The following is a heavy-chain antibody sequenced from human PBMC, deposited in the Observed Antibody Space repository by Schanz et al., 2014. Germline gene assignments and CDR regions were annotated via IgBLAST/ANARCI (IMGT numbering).Heavy chain of an antibody. D-gene: IGHD3-9*01. CDR3: ARETTIITGGAFDV. V-gene: IGHV1-18*04. CDR2: ISGYNGDT. CDR1: GYPFTNYY. Sequence: QVHLEQSGPEVKKPGASVKLSCRASGYPFTNYYIHWVRQAPGQGLEWMGWISGYNGDTNYAPKFQDRVTMTTDTSTTTVYMELRGLRSDDTAVYYCARETTIITGGAFDVWGQGTMVTVSS. J-gene: IGHJ3*01.